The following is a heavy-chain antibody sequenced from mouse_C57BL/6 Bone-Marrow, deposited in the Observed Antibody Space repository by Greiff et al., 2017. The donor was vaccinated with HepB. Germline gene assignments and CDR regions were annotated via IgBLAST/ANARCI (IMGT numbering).Heavy chain of an antibody. D-gene: IGHD1-1*01. CDR1: GFTFSDYG. Sequence: EVHLVESGGGLVKPGGSLKLSCAASGFTFSDYGMHWVRQAPEKGLEWVAYISSGSSTIYYADTVKGRFTISRDNAKNTLFLQMTSLRSEDTAMYDCATLFSTTVVGPYDFDYWGQGTTLTVSS. J-gene: IGHJ2*01. CDR3: ATLFSTTVVGPYDFDY. V-gene: IGHV5-17*01. CDR2: ISSGSSTI.